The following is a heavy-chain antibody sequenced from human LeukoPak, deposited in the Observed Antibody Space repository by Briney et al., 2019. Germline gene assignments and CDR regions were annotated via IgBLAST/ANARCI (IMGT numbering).Heavy chain of an antibody. Sequence: SETLSLTCTVSGGSISSYYWSWIRQPPGKGLEWIGYIYYSGSTNYNPSLKSRVTISVDTSKNQFSLKLSSVTAADTAVYYFARIYDSSGYYEGYWGQGTLVTVSS. CDR3: ARIYDSSGYYEGY. CDR2: IYYSGST. V-gene: IGHV4-59*01. J-gene: IGHJ4*02. D-gene: IGHD3-22*01. CDR1: GGSISSYY.